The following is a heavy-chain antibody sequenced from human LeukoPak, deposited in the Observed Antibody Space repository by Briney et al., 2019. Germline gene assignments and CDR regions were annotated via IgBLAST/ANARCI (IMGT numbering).Heavy chain of an antibody. D-gene: IGHD4-17*01. CDR1: GGSFSGHY. Sequence: SETLSLTCAVYGGSFSGHYRSWIRQPPGKGLGWIGEINHSGSTNYNPSLKSRVTISVDTSKNQFSLKLSSVTAADTAVYYCARGTDPRGDYVYDYMDVWGKGTTVTVSS. CDR2: INHSGST. CDR3: ARGTDPRGDYVYDYMDV. V-gene: IGHV4-34*01. J-gene: IGHJ6*03.